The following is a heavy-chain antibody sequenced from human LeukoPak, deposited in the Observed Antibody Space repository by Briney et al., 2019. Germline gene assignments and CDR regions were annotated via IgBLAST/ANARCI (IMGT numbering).Heavy chain of an antibody. D-gene: IGHD2-15*01. V-gene: IGHV3-7*01. CDR2: IKPDGSDK. J-gene: IGHJ4*02. CDR1: KFTFSSSW. Sequence: GGSLRLSCAASKFTFSSSWMSWVRQAPGKGLEWVANIKPDGSDKYYVDSVKGRFTISRGNAKNSLYLQMNSLRAEDTAVYYCARFGYVAAVDLWGQGTLVTVSS. CDR3: ARFGYVAAVDL.